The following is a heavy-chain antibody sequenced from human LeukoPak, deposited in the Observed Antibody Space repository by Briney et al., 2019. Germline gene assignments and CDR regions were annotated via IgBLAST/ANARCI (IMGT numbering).Heavy chain of an antibody. J-gene: IGHJ4*02. CDR1: GGSTNNGAYF. V-gene: IGHV4-31*03. CDR3: ARVGATATYKYYFDY. CDR2: IYYSGTT. Sequence: PSETLSLTCTVSGGSTNNGAYFWNWIRQHPGKGLEWIGYIYYSGTTYYNPSLKSRLTISLDTSKCQFSLKLSSLTAADTAVYYCARVGATATYKYYFDYWGQGTLVTVSS. D-gene: IGHD1-1*01.